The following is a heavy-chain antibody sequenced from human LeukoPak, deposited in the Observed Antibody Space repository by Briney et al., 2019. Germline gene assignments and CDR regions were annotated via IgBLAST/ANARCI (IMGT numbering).Heavy chain of an antibody. Sequence: GGSLRLSCAASGFTFSSYGMQWVRQGPGKGLEWVAVISYDGSNKYYADSVKGRFTISRDNSKNTLYLQMNSLRAEDTAVYYCARQVHYDSSGYYYEGRGIWFGPWGQGTLVTVSS. V-gene: IGHV3-30*03. J-gene: IGHJ5*02. D-gene: IGHD3-22*01. CDR1: GFTFSSYG. CDR2: ISYDGSNK. CDR3: ARQVHYDSSGYYYEGRGIWFGP.